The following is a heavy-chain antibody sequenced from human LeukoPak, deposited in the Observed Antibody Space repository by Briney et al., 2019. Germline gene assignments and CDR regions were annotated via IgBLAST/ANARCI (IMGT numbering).Heavy chain of an antibody. Sequence: WASVKVSCKASGYTFTSYDINWVRQATGQGLEWMGWMNPNSGNTGYAQKFQGRVTMTRNTSISTAYMELSSLRSEDTAVYYCARVWELDNWFDPWGQGTLVTVSS. CDR3: ARVWELDNWFDP. CDR2: MNPNSGNT. CDR1: GYTFTSYD. V-gene: IGHV1-8*01. J-gene: IGHJ5*02. D-gene: IGHD1-26*01.